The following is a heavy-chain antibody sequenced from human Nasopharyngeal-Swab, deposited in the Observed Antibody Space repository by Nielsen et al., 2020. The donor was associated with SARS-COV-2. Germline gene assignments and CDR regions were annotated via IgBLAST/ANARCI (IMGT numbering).Heavy chain of an antibody. J-gene: IGHJ4*02. CDR1: GFTFSNAW. V-gene: IGHV3-15*01. Sequence: GESLKISCAASGFTFSNAWMSWVRQAPGKGLEWVGRIKSKTAGGTTDYAAPVKGRFTISRDDSKNTLYLQMNSLKTEDTAVYYCTTDLLFPETRVRGVISPGWGQGTLVTVSS. CDR2: IKSKTAGGTT. D-gene: IGHD3-10*01. CDR3: TTDLLFPETRVRGVISPG.